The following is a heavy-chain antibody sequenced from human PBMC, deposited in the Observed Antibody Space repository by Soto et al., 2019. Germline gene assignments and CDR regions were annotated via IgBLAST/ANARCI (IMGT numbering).Heavy chain of an antibody. D-gene: IGHD6-13*01. J-gene: IGHJ5*02. CDR2: ISAYNGNT. CDR3: ARVRIAAAGYNWFDP. CDR1: GYTFTSYG. Sequence: ASVKVSCKASGYTFTSYGISWVRQAPGQGLEWMGWISAYNGNTNYAQKLQGRVTMTTDTSTSTAYMELRSLRSDDTAVYYCARVRIAAAGYNWFDPWGQGTLVTVSS. V-gene: IGHV1-18*01.